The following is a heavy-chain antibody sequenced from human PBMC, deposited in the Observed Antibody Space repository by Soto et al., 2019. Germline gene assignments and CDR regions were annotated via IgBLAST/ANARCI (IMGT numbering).Heavy chain of an antibody. V-gene: IGHV3-33*01. J-gene: IGHJ6*03. CDR2: IWYDGSNK. CDR3: AREYGWRYYYYMDV. D-gene: IGHD2-15*01. Sequence: GSLRLSCAASGFTFSSYGMHWVRQAPGKGLEWVAVIWYDGSNKYYADSVKGRFTISRDNSKNTLYLQMNSLRAEDTAVYYCAREYGWRYYYYMDVWGKGTTVTVSS. CDR1: GFTFSSYG.